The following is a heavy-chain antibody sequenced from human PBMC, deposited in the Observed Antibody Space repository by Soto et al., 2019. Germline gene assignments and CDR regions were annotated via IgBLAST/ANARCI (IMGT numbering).Heavy chain of an antibody. CDR1: GFTVSNNY. CDR3: ARAQLRFLESPENHYYGMDV. CDR2: IYSGGST. V-gene: IGHV3-53*05. J-gene: IGHJ6*02. D-gene: IGHD3-3*01. Sequence: SGGALRLSCAASGFTVSNNYMSWVRQAPGKGLEWVSVIYSGGSTYYAGSVKGRFIISRDNSNNTLYLQMNSLRAEDTAVYYCARAQLRFLESPENHYYGMDVWGQGTTVTV.